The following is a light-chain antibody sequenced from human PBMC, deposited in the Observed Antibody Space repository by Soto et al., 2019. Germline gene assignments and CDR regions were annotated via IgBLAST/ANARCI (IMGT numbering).Light chain of an antibody. CDR3: QQYIRWPLT. CDR2: GAS. CDR1: QNVYTN. Sequence: EILMTQSPATLSVSPGETATLSCRASQNVYTNLDWYQQKPGKAPSLLIYGASTRATGTPARFSGSGSGTEFTLTISSLQSEDYEVYFCQQYIRWPLTFGGGTKVDIK. V-gene: IGKV3-15*01. J-gene: IGKJ4*01.